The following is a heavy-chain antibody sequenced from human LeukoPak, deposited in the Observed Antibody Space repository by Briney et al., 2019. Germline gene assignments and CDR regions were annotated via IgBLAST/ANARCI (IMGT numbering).Heavy chain of an antibody. V-gene: IGHV1-2*02. Sequence: ASVKVSCKASGYTFTGYYVHWVRQAPGQGLEWMGWISPNRGGTNYAPKFQGRVTMASDTSINTAYMELSRLTSDDTAVYYCARDSGIDFWSGYYVAYQPPSDYWGQGTLVTVSS. D-gene: IGHD3-3*01. CDR1: GYTFTGYY. J-gene: IGHJ4*02. CDR3: ARDSGIDFWSGYYVAYQPPSDY. CDR2: ISPNRGGT.